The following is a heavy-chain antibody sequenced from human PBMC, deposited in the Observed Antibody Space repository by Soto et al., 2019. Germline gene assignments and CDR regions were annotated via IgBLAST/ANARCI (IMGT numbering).Heavy chain of an antibody. J-gene: IGHJ4*02. CDR3: AKDARTTIFGSLGTDY. Sequence: GGSLRLSCAASGFTFSSYAMSWVRQAPGKGLEWVSAISGSGGSTYYADSVKGRFTISRDNSKNTLYLQMNSLRAEDTAVYYCAKDARTTIFGSLGTDYWGQGTLVTVSS. CDR1: GFTFSSYA. V-gene: IGHV3-23*01. CDR2: ISGSGGST. D-gene: IGHD3-3*01.